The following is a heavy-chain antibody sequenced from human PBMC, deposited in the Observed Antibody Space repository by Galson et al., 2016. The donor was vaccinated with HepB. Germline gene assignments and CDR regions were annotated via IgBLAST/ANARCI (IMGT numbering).Heavy chain of an antibody. Sequence: SLRLSCAASGFTFSSYALHWVRQAPGKGLEWVAVISFDGSNKYYADSVKGRFTISRDNSKNTLALQMNTLRADDTAVYYCARASVVMAPSLDLWGRGTLVTVSS. CDR3: ARASVVMAPSLDL. D-gene: IGHD2-8*01. V-gene: IGHV3-30*01. CDR1: GFTFSSYA. CDR2: ISFDGSNK. J-gene: IGHJ2*01.